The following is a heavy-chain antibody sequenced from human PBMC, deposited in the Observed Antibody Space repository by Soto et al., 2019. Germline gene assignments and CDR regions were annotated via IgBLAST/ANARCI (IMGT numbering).Heavy chain of an antibody. Sequence: GVSLRLSWAASGFTFSDYYVSWIREAPGNGLEWVSYISSSGSTIYYADSVKGRFTISSDNAKNSLYLQMNSLRAEDTAVYYCARGGGTPYYYYYGMDVWGQGTTVTVSS. D-gene: IGHD3-16*01. CDR3: ARGGGTPYYYYYGMDV. CDR2: ISSSGSTI. V-gene: IGHV3-11*01. J-gene: IGHJ6*02. CDR1: GFTFSDYY.